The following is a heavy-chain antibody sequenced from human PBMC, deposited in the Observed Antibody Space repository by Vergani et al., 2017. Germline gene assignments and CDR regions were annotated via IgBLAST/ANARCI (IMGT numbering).Heavy chain of an antibody. J-gene: IGHJ3*01. Sequence: EVHLLESGGGQVEAGGSLRLSCVASGFAFSNSAMSWVRQTSGKGLEWVSAISGHGDRTYYAYSVKGRFTISRDNSKNTVYLQMNSLKAEDRATYYCASGGHGSENGGALQLWGQGTNITVSS. CDR1: GFAFSNSA. D-gene: IGHD3-10*01. CDR3: ASGGHGSENGGALQL. V-gene: IGHV3-23*01. CDR2: ISGHGDRT.